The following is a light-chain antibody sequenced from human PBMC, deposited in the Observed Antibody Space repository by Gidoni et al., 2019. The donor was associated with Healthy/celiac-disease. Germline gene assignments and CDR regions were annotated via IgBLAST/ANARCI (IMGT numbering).Light chain of an antibody. CDR1: SRDVGGYNY. J-gene: IGLJ2*01. CDR2: EVS. Sequence: QSALTQPPSASGSPGQSVTISCTGTSRDVGGYNYVSWYHQHPGKAPKLMIYEVSKRPPGVPDRFSGSKSGNTASLTVSGLQAEDEADYYCSSYAGSNNFVVFGGGTKLTVL. V-gene: IGLV2-8*01. CDR3: SSYAGSNNFVV.